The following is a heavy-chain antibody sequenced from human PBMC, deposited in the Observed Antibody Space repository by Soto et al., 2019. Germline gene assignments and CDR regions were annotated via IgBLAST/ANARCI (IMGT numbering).Heavy chain of an antibody. CDR2: IYYSGST. Sequence: QVQLQESGPGLVKPSQTLSLTCTVSGGSISSGGYYWSWIRQHPGKGLEWIGYIYYSGSTYYNPSFKSRVSRAVDTSKNQFSLKLRSVTVAATAVYDCARDKRIITCFGVVTRRDWFDPWCQVSLVSVCS. J-gene: IGHJ5*02. D-gene: IGHD3-3*01. CDR1: GGSISSGGYY. V-gene: IGHV4-31*03. CDR3: ARDKRIITCFGVVTRRDWFDP.